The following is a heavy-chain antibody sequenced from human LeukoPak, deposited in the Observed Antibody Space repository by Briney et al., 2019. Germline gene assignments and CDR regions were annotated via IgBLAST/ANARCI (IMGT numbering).Heavy chain of an antibody. D-gene: IGHD1-26*01. Sequence: GGSLRLSCAASGFTFSSYGMHWVRQAPGKGLEWVAVISYDGSNKYYADSVKGRFTISRDNSKNTLYLQMNSLSAEDTAVYYCAKDRRGMGGLDYWGQGTLVTVSS. V-gene: IGHV3-30*18. CDR3: AKDRRGMGGLDY. J-gene: IGHJ4*02. CDR1: GFTFSSYG. CDR2: ISYDGSNK.